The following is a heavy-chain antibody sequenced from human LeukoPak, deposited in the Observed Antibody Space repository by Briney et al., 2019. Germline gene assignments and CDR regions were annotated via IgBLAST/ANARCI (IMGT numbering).Heavy chain of an antibody. Sequence: SETLSLTCTVSGGSISSGDYYWSWIRQPPGKGLEWIGYIYYSGNTYYNLSLKSRVTISVDTSKNQFSLKLSSVTAADTAVYYCARAKGVVVVPAAIRVGDWFDPWGQGTLVTVSS. V-gene: IGHV4-30-4*01. D-gene: IGHD2-2*02. CDR1: GGSISSGDYY. CDR3: ARAKGVVVVPAAIRVGDWFDP. J-gene: IGHJ5*02. CDR2: IYYSGNT.